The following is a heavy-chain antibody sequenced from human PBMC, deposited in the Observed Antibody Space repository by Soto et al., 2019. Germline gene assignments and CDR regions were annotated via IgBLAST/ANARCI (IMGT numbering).Heavy chain of an antibody. D-gene: IGHD6-13*01. J-gene: IGHJ4*02. CDR3: ARRTGYSSSWYYFDY. CDR1: GGSISSSSYY. Sequence: QLQLQESGPGLVKPSETLSLTCTVSGGSISSSSYYWGWIRQPPGKGLEWIGSIYYSGSTYYNPSLKSRVTISVDTSKNQFSLKLSSVTAADTAVYYCARRTGYSSSWYYFDYWGQGTLVTVSS. V-gene: IGHV4-39*01. CDR2: IYYSGST.